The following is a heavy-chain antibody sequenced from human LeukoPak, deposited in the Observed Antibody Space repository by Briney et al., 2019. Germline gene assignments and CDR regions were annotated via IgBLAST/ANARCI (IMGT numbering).Heavy chain of an antibody. CDR2: IIPILGIA. Sequence: GASVKVSCKASGGTFSSYAISWVRQAPGQGLEWMGRIIPILGIANYAQKFQGRVTITADKSTSTAYMELSSLRSEDTAVYYCAICGGDCYSLDYWGQGTLVTVSS. J-gene: IGHJ4*02. CDR3: AICGGDCYSLDY. V-gene: IGHV1-69*04. D-gene: IGHD2-21*02. CDR1: GGTFSSYA.